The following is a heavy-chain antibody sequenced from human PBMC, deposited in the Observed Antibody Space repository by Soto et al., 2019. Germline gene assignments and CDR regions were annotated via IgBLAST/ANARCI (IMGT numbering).Heavy chain of an antibody. CDR2: MNPNSGNT. D-gene: IGHD4-17*01. CDR3: ARGREVHGDSYGMDV. V-gene: IGHV1-8*01. Sequence: QVQLVQSGAEVKKPGGSVKVSCKASGYTFTSYDINWVRQATGQGLEWMGWMNPNSGNTGYAQKFQGRVTMTRNTSISTAYMELSSLRSEATAVYYCARGREVHGDSYGMDVWGQETTVTVSS. J-gene: IGHJ6*02. CDR1: GYTFTSYD.